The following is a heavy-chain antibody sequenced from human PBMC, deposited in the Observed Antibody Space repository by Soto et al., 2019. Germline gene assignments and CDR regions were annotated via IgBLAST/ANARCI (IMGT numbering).Heavy chain of an antibody. V-gene: IGHV1-69*13. CDR1: GGTFSSHA. J-gene: IGHJ6*02. Sequence: SVKVSCKASGGTFSSHAISWVRQAPGQGLEWMGGIIPMLATPNYAEKFQGRLSITADESTTTVYMQLSSLRSQDTAVYYCARASDLLHAYFGMDVWGQGTTVT. CDR3: ARASDLLHAYFGMDV. D-gene: IGHD3-3*01. CDR2: IIPMLATP.